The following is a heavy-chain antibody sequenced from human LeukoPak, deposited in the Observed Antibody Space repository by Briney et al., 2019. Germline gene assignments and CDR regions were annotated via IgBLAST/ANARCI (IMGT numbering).Heavy chain of an antibody. CDR2: ISNRGDTI. CDR3: ARDVHDFSTSYHKYWYIDL. CDR1: GFTFSSYA. V-gene: IGHV3-48*04. D-gene: IGHD3-9*01. J-gene: IGHJ2*01. Sequence: GGSLRLSCAASGFTFSSYAMSWVRQSPGKGLEWISYISNRGDTIYYADSVRGRFSISRDNANNSLYLQINSLRAEDTAVYFCARDVHDFSTSYHKYWYIDLWGRGTLVTVSS.